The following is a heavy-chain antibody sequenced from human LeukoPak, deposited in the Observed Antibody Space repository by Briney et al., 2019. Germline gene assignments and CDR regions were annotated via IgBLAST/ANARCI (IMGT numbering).Heavy chain of an antibody. CDR3: ARGSIVAANFDF. D-gene: IGHD6-13*01. Sequence: GGSLRLSCTASGFTFGNYAMSWVRQAPGKGLEWVSAISGSGGSTYYADSVKGRFTISRDNAKNSLYLQMSSLRAEDTAVYYCARGSIVAANFDFWGQGTLVTVSS. CDR2: ISGSGGST. V-gene: IGHV3-23*01. J-gene: IGHJ4*02. CDR1: GFTFGNYA.